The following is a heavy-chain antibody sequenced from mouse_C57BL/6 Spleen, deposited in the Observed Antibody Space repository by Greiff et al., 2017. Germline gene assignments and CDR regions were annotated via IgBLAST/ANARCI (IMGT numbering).Heavy chain of an antibody. Sequence: VQLKESVAELVRPGASVKLSCTASGFNIKNTYIHWVKQRPEQGLEWIGRIEPANGNPKYAPKFQGKATITADTSSNTAYLQLSSLTSEDTAIYYCAPITTVVSYWYFDVWGTGTTVTVSS. D-gene: IGHD1-1*01. CDR3: APITTVVSYWYFDV. V-gene: IGHV14-3*01. CDR2: IEPANGNP. J-gene: IGHJ1*03. CDR1: GFNIKNTY.